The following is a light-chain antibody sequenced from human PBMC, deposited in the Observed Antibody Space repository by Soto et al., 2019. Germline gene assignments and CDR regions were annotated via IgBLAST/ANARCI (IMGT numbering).Light chain of an antibody. CDR3: EPWDSNPRV. CDR2: LEGSGSY. CDR1: SGHSSYI. V-gene: IGLV4-60*02. Sequence: QSVLTQSSSASASLGSSVKLTCTLSSGHSSYIIAWHQQQPGKAPRYLMKLEGSGSYNKGSGVPDRFSGSSSGTDRYLTISNPQFEEEADYYWEPWDSNPRVFGGGTNPTVL. J-gene: IGLJ3*02.